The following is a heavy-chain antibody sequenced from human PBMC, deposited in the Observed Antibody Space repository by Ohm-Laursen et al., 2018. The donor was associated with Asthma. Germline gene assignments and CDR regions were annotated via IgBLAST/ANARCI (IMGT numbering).Heavy chain of an antibody. J-gene: IGHJ4*02. CDR2: ISSSSYI. D-gene: IGHD5-12*01. V-gene: IGHV3-21*04. Sequence: GSLRLSCAASGFTSSSYSMNWVRQAPGKGLEWVSSISSSSYIYYADSVKGRFTISRDNSKNTLYLEMNSLRAEDTALYYCAKDRDIVASPFDYWGQGTLVTVSS. CDR3: AKDRDIVASPFDY. CDR1: GFTSSSYS.